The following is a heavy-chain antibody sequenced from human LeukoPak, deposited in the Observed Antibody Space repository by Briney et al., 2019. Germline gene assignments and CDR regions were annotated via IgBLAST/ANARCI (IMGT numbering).Heavy chain of an antibody. J-gene: IGHJ4*02. Sequence: GGSLRLSCAASGFTFSRDSMNWVRQAPGKGLEWVSYINGGGSPIYYADSVRGRFTISRDNAKNSLYLQMNSLRAEDTAVYYCVRDNPRCCGVIPTNIDDYWGQGTLVTVSS. CDR1: GFTFSRDS. V-gene: IGHV3-48*01. CDR3: VRDNPRCCGVIPTNIDDY. CDR2: INGGGSPI. D-gene: IGHD2-21*01.